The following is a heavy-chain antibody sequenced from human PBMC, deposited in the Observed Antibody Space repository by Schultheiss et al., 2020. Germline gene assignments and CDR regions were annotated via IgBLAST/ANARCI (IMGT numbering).Heavy chain of an antibody. V-gene: IGHV3-13*04. CDR2: IGTAGDT. D-gene: IGHD6-19*01. Sequence: GGSLRLSCAASGFTFSSYDMHWVRQATGKGLEWVSAIGTAGDTYYPGSVKGRFTISRENAKNSLYLQMNSLRAGDTAVYYCARGSVAGTFYYYGMDVWGQGTTGTVSS. J-gene: IGHJ6*02. CDR3: ARGSVAGTFYYYGMDV. CDR1: GFTFSSYD.